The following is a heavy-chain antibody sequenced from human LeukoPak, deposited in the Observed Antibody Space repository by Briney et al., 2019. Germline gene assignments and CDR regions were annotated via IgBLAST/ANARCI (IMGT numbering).Heavy chain of an antibody. V-gene: IGHV3-74*01. Sequence: PGGSLRLSCAASGFTFSSYWMHWVRQAPGKGLVWVSRINSDGSSTRYADSVKGRFTISRDNAKNTLYLQMNSPRADDTAVYYCSGYSKRWDWGQGTLVTVSS. CDR1: GFTFSSYW. CDR3: SGYSKRWD. CDR2: INSDGSST. J-gene: IGHJ4*02. D-gene: IGHD5-12*01.